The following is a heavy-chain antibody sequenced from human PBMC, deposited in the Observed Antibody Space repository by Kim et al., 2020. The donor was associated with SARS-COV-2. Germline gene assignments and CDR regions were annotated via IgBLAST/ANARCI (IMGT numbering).Heavy chain of an antibody. CDR2: IYYSGST. V-gene: IGHV4-39*01. D-gene: IGHD3-22*01. CDR1: GGSISSSSYY. CDR3: ARHLRGTMIVVVITPLNGFDD. J-gene: IGHJ4*02. Sequence: SETLSLTCTVSGGSISSSSYYWGWIRQPPGKGLEWIGSIYYSGSTYYNPSLKSRVTISVDTSKNQFSLKLSSVTAADTAVYYCARHLRGTMIVVVITPLNGFDDWGRGSRVTGAS.